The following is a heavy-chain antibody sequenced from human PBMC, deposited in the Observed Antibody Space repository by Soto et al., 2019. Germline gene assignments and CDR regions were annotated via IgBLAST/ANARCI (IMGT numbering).Heavy chain of an antibody. V-gene: IGHV4-31*03. D-gene: IGHD3-22*01. Sequence: PSETLSLTCTVSGGSISSGGYYWSWIRQHPGKGLEWIGYIYYSGSTYYNPSLKSRVTISVDTSRNQFSLKLSSVTAADTAVYYCARDWAIVGAFDIWGQGTMVTVS. CDR3: ARDWAIVGAFDI. CDR1: GGSISSGGYY. J-gene: IGHJ3*02. CDR2: IYYSGST.